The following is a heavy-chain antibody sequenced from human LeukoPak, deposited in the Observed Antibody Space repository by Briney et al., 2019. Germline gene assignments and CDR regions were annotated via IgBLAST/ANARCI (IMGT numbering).Heavy chain of an antibody. CDR1: GGSISSSSYY. Sequence: SETLSLTCTVSGGSISSSSYYWGWIRQPPGKGLEWIGSLYYTGNTYYNPSLKSRVTISVDTSKNQFSLKLSSVTAADTAVYYCARDRLGIFEDFNWFDPWGQGTLVTVSS. CDR3: ARDRLGIFEDFNWFDP. V-gene: IGHV4-39*07. CDR2: LYYTGNT. J-gene: IGHJ5*02. D-gene: IGHD2-15*01.